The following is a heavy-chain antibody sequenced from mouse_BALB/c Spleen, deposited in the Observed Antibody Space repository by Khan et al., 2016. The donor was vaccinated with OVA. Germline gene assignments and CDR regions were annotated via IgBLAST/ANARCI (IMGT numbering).Heavy chain of an antibody. CDR2: TNPTNGRT. CDR1: GYTFTSYW. D-gene: IGHD2-5*01. J-gene: IGHJ2*01. V-gene: IGHV1S81*02. CDR3: ARIKKIVSTYFDY. Sequence: QVQLQQPGAELVKAGASVKMSCKASGYTFTSYWMHWVKQRLGQGLEWFAETNPTNGRTYYNEKFKSKATLTGDKSSSTAYMLLSGPTFEDSAVYYCARIKKIVSTYFDYWGQGTTLTVSS.